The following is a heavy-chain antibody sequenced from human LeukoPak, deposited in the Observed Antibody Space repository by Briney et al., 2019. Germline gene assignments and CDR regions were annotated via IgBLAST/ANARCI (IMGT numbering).Heavy chain of an antibody. V-gene: IGHV3-23*01. Sequence: GGSLRLSCEASGFAFSFSAMTWVRQAPGTGLEWVSTINANAINTYYAASVKGRFTISRDNSKSTLYLQLNSLRAEDTAVYYCARGVLRYFDWGIKELNWFDPWGQGTLVTVSS. D-gene: IGHD3-9*01. CDR2: INANAINT. CDR1: GFAFSFSA. CDR3: ARGVLRYFDWGIKELNWFDP. J-gene: IGHJ5*02.